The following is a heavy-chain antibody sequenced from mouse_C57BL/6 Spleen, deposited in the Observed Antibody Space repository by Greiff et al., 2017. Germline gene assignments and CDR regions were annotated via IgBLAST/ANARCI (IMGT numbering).Heavy chain of an antibody. Sequence: QVQLKQPGAELVKPGASVKMSCKASGYTFTSYWITWVKQRPGQGLAWIGDIYPGSGSTNYNEKFKSKATLTVDTSSSTAYMQLSSLTSEDSAVYYCAREGGYDGYARDYWGQGTSVTVSS. CDR2: IYPGSGST. D-gene: IGHD2-2*01. V-gene: IGHV1-55*01. J-gene: IGHJ4*01. CDR1: GYTFTSYW. CDR3: AREGGYDGYARDY.